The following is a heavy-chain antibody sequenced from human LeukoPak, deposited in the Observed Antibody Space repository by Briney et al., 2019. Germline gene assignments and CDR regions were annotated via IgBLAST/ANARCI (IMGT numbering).Heavy chain of an antibody. CDR3: ARETAMVRGVNAFYYHMDV. CDR2: IQNNGRT. Sequence: SQTLSLTCTVSGGSVGSDSYYWSWIRQPAGTGLEWIGRIQNNGRTNKKPSFWSRVTISVDTSKTQFSLNMTSVTAADTAVYYCARETAMVRGVNAFYYHMDVWGKGQRSPSP. V-gene: IGHV4-61*02. CDR1: GGSVGSDSYY. J-gene: IGHJ6*03. D-gene: IGHD3-10*01.